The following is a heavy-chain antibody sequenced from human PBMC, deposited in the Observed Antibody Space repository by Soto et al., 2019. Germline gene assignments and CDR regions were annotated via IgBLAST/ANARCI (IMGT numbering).Heavy chain of an antibody. CDR1: GFTFSGYA. Sequence: EVQLVESGGGLVQPGGSLKLSCAASGFTFSGYAMHWVRQASGKGLEWVGRIRSKPNNYATAYGASVKGRFTISRDDSKNTAYLQMNSLNNEDTAVYYCSRQASDFWSGKPQYYMDVWGKGTTVTVSS. D-gene: IGHD3-3*01. J-gene: IGHJ6*03. V-gene: IGHV3-73*01. CDR2: IRSKPNNYAT. CDR3: SRQASDFWSGKPQYYMDV.